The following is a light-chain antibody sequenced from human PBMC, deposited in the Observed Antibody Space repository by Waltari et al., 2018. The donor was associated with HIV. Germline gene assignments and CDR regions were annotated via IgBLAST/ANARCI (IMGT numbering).Light chain of an antibody. CDR3: AAWDDSLSGWV. Sequence: QSVLTQPPSASGTPGQRVTISCSGSSSNIGSKYVYWYQKLPGSAPKLLIYRNNQRPSGVPDRFSGSKSGTSASLAISGLRSEDEADYYCAAWDDSLSGWVFGGGTKLTVL. CDR2: RNN. V-gene: IGLV1-47*01. J-gene: IGLJ3*02. CDR1: SSNIGSKY.